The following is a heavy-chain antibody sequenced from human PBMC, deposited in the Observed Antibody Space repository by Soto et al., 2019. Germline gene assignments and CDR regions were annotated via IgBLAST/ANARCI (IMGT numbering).Heavy chain of an antibody. CDR2: IYHSGST. CDR3: ASLGYSSSWYHFDY. V-gene: IGHV4-4*02. Sequence: LRRTLSLTCAVSGGSISSSNWWSWVRQPPGKGLEWIGEIYHSGSTNYNPSLKSRVTISVDKSKNQFSLKLSSVTAADTAVYYCASLGYSSSWYHFDYWGQGTLVTVSS. J-gene: IGHJ4*02. D-gene: IGHD6-13*01. CDR1: GGSISSSNW.